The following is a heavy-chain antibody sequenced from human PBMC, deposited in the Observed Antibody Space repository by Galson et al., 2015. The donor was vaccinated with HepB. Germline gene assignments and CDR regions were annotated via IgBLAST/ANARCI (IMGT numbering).Heavy chain of an antibody. Sequence: SVKVSCKASGYTFTSYAMHWVRQAPGQRLEWMGWINAGNGNTKYSQKFQGRVTITRDTSASTAYMELSSLRSEDTAVYYCARVFGATTAYYGMDVRGQGTTVTVSS. CDR3: ARVFGATTAYYGMDV. J-gene: IGHJ6*02. CDR1: GYTFTSYA. CDR2: INAGNGNT. D-gene: IGHD5-12*01. V-gene: IGHV1-3*01.